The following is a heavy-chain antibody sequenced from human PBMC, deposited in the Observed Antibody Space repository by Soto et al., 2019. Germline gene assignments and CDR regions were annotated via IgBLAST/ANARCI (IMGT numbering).Heavy chain of an antibody. CDR2: IIAYNGNT. CDR3: ARNGAGMVRGYYGN. Sequence: ASVKVSCKASGGTFSSYAISWVRQAPGQGLEWMGGIIAYNGNTNYAQNLQGRVTMTTDTSTSTAYMELRSLRSDDTAVYYCARNGAGMVRGYYGNWGQGTLVTVSS. J-gene: IGHJ4*02. D-gene: IGHD3-10*01. V-gene: IGHV1-18*01. CDR1: GGTFSSYA.